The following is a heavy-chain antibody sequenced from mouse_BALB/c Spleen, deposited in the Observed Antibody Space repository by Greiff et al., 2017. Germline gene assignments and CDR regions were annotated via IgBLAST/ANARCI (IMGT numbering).Heavy chain of an antibody. CDR2: ISYSGST. D-gene: IGHD4-1*02. V-gene: IGHV3-2*02. Sequence: DVQLQESGPGLVKPSQSLSLTCTVTGYSITSDYAWNWIRQFPGNKLEWMGYISYSGSTSYNPSLKSRISITRDTSKNQSFLQLNSVTTEDTATYYCATQLGRWTWFAYWGQGTLVTVSA. CDR3: ATQLGRWTWFAY. CDR1: GYSITSDYA. J-gene: IGHJ3*01.